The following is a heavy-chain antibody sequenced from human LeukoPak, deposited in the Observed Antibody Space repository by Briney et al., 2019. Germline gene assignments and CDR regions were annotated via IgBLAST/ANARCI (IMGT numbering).Heavy chain of an antibody. V-gene: IGHV3-53*01. Sequence: GGSLRLSCAASGLSINDQYMSWVRQAPGKGLEWVSIIQSGGNIYYADSVKGRFTISRDNSKNTEYLQMNSLRAEDTAVYYCARDRGYAMDVWGQGTTVTVSS. J-gene: IGHJ6*02. CDR2: IQSGGNI. CDR1: GLSINDQY. CDR3: ARDRGYAMDV. D-gene: IGHD1-1*01.